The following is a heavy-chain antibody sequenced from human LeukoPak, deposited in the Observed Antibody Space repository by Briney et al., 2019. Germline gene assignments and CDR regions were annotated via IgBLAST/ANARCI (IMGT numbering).Heavy chain of an antibody. CDR2: ISAYNGNA. D-gene: IGHD6-13*01. V-gene: IGHV1-18*01. CDR1: GYTFTSYG. Sequence: ASVKVSCKASGYTFTSYGISWVRQAPGQGLEWMGWISAYNGNANYAQKLQGRVTMTTDTSTSTAYMELRSLRSDDTAVYYCARDGYSSSWYPLHFDYWGQGTLVTVSS. J-gene: IGHJ4*02. CDR3: ARDGYSSSWYPLHFDY.